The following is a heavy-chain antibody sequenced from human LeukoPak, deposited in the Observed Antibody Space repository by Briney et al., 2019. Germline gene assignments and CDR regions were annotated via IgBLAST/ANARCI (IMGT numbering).Heavy chain of an antibody. J-gene: IGHJ1*01. CDR3: ARGVVVVVAATGEAEYFQH. V-gene: IGHV4-34*01. Sequence: SETLSLTCAVYGGSFSGYYWSWIRQPPGKGLEWIGEINHSGSTNYNPSLKSRVTISVDTSKNQLSLKLSSVTAADTAVYYCARGVVVVVAATGEAEYFQHWGQGTLVTVSS. CDR2: INHSGST. CDR1: GGSFSGYY. D-gene: IGHD2-15*01.